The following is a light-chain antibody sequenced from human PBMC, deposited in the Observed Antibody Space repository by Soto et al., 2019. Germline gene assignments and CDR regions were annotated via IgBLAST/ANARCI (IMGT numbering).Light chain of an antibody. V-gene: IGKV3-15*01. CDR2: GAS. CDR1: QSVSRS. J-gene: IGKJ1*01. CDR3: LQYNNWWT. Sequence: EIELTQSPGTLSLSPGARDPLSCRASQSVSRSQLAWYQQNTGQAPRLLIYGASTRAIGIPARFSGSGSGTEFTLTISSLQSEDFAVYYCLQYNNWWTFGQGTKV.